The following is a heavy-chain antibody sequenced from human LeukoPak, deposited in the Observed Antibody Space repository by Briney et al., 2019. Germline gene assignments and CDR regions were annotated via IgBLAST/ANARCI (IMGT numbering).Heavy chain of an antibody. D-gene: IGHD4-17*01. CDR3: ARGPDYGDRLDYFDY. V-gene: IGHV3-7*01. CDR1: GFTFTRHW. CDR2: VKKDGNQ. Sequence: GGSLRLSCAASGFTFTRHWMGWVRQAPGKGLEWVASVKKDGNQYSVDSVKGRFIISIDNARNSLSLQMSSLRVEDTAIYFCARGPDYGDRLDYFDYWGQGTLVTVSS. J-gene: IGHJ4*02.